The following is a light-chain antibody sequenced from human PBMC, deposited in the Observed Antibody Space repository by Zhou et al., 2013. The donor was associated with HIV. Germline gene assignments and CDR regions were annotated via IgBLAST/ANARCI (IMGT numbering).Light chain of an antibody. J-gene: IGKJ4*01. CDR1: QSIDVNS. V-gene: IGKV3-20*01. CDR2: GTS. Sequence: EIVLTQSPGTLSLSPGERAVVSCRASQSIDVNSLAWYQQKFGQAPRLLIYGTSSRATGIPDRFSGSGSGTDFTLTISRVEPEDFAVYHCHHDGDSPAVTFGRGDQGWRSN. CDR3: HHDGDSPAVT.